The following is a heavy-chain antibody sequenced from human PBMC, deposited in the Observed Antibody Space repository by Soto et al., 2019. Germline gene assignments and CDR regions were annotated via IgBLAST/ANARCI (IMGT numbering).Heavy chain of an antibody. J-gene: IGHJ5*02. CDR2: ISAYNGNT. CDR1: GYTFTSYG. Sequence: ASVKVSCKASGYTFTSYGISWVRQAPGQGLEWMGWISAYNGNTNYAQKLQGRVTMTTDTSTSTAYMELRSLRSDDTAVYYCARVFCSSTSCYNWFDPWGQGTLVTVS. D-gene: IGHD2-2*01. V-gene: IGHV1-18*04. CDR3: ARVFCSSTSCYNWFDP.